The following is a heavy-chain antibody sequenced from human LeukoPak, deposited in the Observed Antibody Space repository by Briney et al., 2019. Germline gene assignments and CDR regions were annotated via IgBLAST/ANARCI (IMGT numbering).Heavy chain of an antibody. V-gene: IGHV1-2*02. CDR3: ARGGLKAAAGRVFDY. D-gene: IGHD6-13*01. CDR2: INPNSGGT. Sequence: ASVKVSCKASGYTFTGYYMHWVRQATGQGLEWMGWINPNSGGTNYAQKFQGRVTMTRDTSISTAYMELSRLRSDDTAVYYCARGGLKAAAGRVFDYWGQGTLVTVSS. J-gene: IGHJ4*02. CDR1: GYTFTGYY.